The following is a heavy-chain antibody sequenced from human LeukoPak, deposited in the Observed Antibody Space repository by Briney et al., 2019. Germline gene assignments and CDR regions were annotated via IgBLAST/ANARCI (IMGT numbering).Heavy chain of an antibody. CDR3: ARDYYGSGSPDWFDP. V-gene: IGHV4-4*07. J-gene: IGHJ5*02. Sequence: SETLSLTCTVSGGSISSYYWSWIRQPAGKGLEWIGRIYTSGSTNYNPSLKSRVTMSVDTSKNQFSLKLSFVTAADTAVYYCARDYYGSGSPDWFDPWGQGTLVTVSS. CDR1: GGSISSYY. D-gene: IGHD3-10*01. CDR2: IYTSGST.